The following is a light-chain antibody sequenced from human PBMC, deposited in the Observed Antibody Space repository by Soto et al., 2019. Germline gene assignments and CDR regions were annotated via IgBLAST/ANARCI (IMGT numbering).Light chain of an antibody. Sequence: PSSLSASVGDRVTITCRASQTITTYLNWYQQKPGKAPQLLIYAASSLQTGVPSRFSGSGSGTDVTITISSLQPEDFETYYCQQSFSTPITFGQGTRLEIK. CDR3: QQSFSTPIT. V-gene: IGKV1-39*01. CDR2: AAS. CDR1: QTITTY. J-gene: IGKJ5*01.